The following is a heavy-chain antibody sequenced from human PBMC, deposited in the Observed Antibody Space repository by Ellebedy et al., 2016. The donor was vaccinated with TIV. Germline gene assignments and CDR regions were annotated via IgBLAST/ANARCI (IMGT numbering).Heavy chain of an antibody. CDR2: INPEETTT. CDR3: AKDYSGLHGMDV. V-gene: IGHV3-74*01. Sequence: PGGSLRLSCAGSGFYWMHWVRQAPGKGLVWVSRINPEETTTNYADSVRGRFAISRDIAKNTVYLQMNSLRVEDTAVYYCAKDYSGLHGMDVWGQGTTVTVSS. D-gene: IGHD1-26*01. CDR1: GFYW. J-gene: IGHJ6*02.